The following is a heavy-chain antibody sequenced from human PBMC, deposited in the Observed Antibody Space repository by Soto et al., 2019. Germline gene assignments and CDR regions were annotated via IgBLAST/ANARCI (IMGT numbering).Heavy chain of an antibody. D-gene: IGHD2-2*02. CDR1: GFSLSTSGVG. V-gene: IGHV2-5*02. J-gene: IGHJ4*02. Sequence: QITLKESGPTLVKPTQTLTLTCTFSGFSLSTSGVGVGWIRQPPGKALEWLALIYWDDDKRYSPSLKSRLTITKDNSKNLVVLTMTNMDPVDTATYYCAHSPYTGLDFYYWGQGTLVTVSS. CDR3: AHSPYTGLDFYY. CDR2: IYWDDDK.